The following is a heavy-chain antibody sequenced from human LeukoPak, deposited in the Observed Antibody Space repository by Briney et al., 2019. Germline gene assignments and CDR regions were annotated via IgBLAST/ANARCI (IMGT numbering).Heavy chain of an antibody. J-gene: IGHJ3*02. CDR3: ARLNYYDSSGYYAFDI. Sequence: SETLSLTCTVSGVSVSSGSYYWSWIRQPPGKGLEWIGYIYYSGSTNYNPSLKSRVTISVDTSKNQFSLKLSSVTAADTAVYYCARLNYYDSSGYYAFDIWGQGTMVTVSS. D-gene: IGHD3-22*01. CDR1: GVSVSSGSYY. V-gene: IGHV4-61*01. CDR2: IYYSGST.